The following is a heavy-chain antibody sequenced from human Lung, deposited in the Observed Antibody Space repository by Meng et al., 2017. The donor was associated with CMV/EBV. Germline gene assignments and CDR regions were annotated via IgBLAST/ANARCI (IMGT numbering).Heavy chain of an antibody. CDR2: IYYNGRT. CDR3: ARQRAALQFFRWVGDYFDY. Sequence: SETLSLXXSVSGDSIGSSTYYWGWIRQPPGKGLEWIGTIYYNGRTYYNPSLQSRVTLSVDTSENQFSLKLRSVIAADAAVYYCARQRAALQFFRWVGDYFDYGGQGTXVTVSS. D-gene: IGHD5-24*01. J-gene: IGHJ4*02. CDR1: GDSIGSSTYY. V-gene: IGHV4-39*01.